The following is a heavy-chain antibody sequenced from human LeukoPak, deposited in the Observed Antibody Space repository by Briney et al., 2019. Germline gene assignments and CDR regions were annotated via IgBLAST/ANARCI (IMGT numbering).Heavy chain of an antibody. J-gene: IGHJ4*02. CDR3: AGGRERDGYSIDY. D-gene: IGHD5-24*01. V-gene: IGHV3-21*01. Sequence: PGGSLRLSCAASGFSFSDYWMNWVRQAPGKGLEWVSSISSSSSYIYYADSVKGRFTISRDNAKNSLYLQMNSLRAEDTAVYYCAGGRERDGYSIDYWGQGTLVTVSS. CDR2: ISSSSSYI. CDR1: GFSFSDYW.